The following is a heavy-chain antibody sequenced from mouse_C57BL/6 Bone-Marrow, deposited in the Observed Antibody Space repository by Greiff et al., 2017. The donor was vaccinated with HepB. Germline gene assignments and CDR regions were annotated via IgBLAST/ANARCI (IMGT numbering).Heavy chain of an antibody. D-gene: IGHD1-1*01. CDR1: GYTFTSYW. V-gene: IGHV1-5*01. CDR2: IYPGNSDT. CDR3: TPFITTVVASDY. J-gene: IGHJ2*01. Sequence: VQLQQSGTVLARPGASVKMSCKTSGYTFTSYWMHWVKQRPGQGLEWIGAIYPGNSDTSYNQKFKGKAKLTAVTSASTAYMELSSLTNEDSAVYYCTPFITTVVASDYWGQGTTLTVSS.